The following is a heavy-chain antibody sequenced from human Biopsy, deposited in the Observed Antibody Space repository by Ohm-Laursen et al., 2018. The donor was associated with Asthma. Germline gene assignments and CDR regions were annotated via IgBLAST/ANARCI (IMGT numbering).Heavy chain of an antibody. CDR1: GGTFSRYA. D-gene: IGHD4-17*01. Sequence: ASVKVSCKSSGGTFSRYAISWVRQAPGQSLEWMGGIIPVFGTSNYAQKFQGRVTFTTDGSTSSAYMELSSLTSEDSAVYYCAREVSTVDYGYYYFAMDVWGQGTTVTVSS. CDR3: AREVSTVDYGYYYFAMDV. J-gene: IGHJ6*02. CDR2: IIPVFGTS. V-gene: IGHV1-69*05.